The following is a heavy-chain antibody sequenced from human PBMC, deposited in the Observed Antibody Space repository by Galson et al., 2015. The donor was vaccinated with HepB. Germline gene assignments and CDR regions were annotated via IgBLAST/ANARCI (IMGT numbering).Heavy chain of an antibody. CDR1: GFTFSSNW. Sequence: SLRLSCAASGFTFSSNWMHWVRQAPGKGLEWVSRINGDAGSTIYADSVQGRFTISRDNARNTLYLQLNSLSAEDTAVYYCARERHRSTYTPNWFDPWGQGALVTVSS. CDR2: INGDAGST. CDR3: ARERHRSTYTPNWFDP. V-gene: IGHV3-74*01. D-gene: IGHD2-2*01. J-gene: IGHJ5*02.